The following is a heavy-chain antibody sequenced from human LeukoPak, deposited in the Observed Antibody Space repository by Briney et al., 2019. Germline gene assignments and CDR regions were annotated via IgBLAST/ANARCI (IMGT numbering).Heavy chain of an antibody. J-gene: IGHJ4*02. Sequence: GSLRLSCAASGLSFSSSGMNWVRQPPGKGLEWIGYIYYSGSTKYNPSLKSRVAISVDTSKNQFSLKLSSVTAADTAVYYCARRGYASSWSFDYWGQGTLVTVSS. V-gene: IGHV4-59*08. CDR3: ARRGYASSWSFDY. D-gene: IGHD6-13*01. CDR2: IYYSGST. CDR1: GLSFSSSG.